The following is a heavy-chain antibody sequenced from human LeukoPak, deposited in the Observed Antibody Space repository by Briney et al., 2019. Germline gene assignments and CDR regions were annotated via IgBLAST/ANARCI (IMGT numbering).Heavy chain of an antibody. Sequence: SQTLSLTCTVSGGSISSGDYYWSWIRQPPGKGLEWIGYIYYSGSTYYNPSLKSRVTISVDTSKNQFSLKLSSVTAADTAVYCCARDCRGDYDHFDYWGQGTLVTVSS. CDR1: GGSISSGDYY. J-gene: IGHJ4*02. CDR3: ARDCRGDYDHFDY. D-gene: IGHD4-17*01. CDR2: IYYSGST. V-gene: IGHV4-30-4*01.